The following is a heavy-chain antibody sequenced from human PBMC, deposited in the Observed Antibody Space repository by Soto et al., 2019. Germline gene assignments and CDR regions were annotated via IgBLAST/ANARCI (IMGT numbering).Heavy chain of an antibody. CDR1: GGSISSGGYY. CDR3: ARVITMVRGSIVWYFDL. V-gene: IGHV4-31*03. Sequence: QVQLQESGPGLVKPSQTLSLTCTVSGGSISSGGYYWSWIRQHPGKGLEWIGYIYYSGSTYYNPSLQSRVTISVDTSKHQFSLKLSSVTAADTAVYYCARVITMVRGSIVWYFDLWGRGTLVTVSS. J-gene: IGHJ2*01. D-gene: IGHD3-10*01. CDR2: IYYSGST.